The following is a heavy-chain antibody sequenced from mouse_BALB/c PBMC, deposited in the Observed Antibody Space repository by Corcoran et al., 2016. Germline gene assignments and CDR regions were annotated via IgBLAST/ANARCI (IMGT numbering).Heavy chain of an antibody. CDR1: EYTFTNYG. Sequence: QIQLVQSGPELKKPGETVKISCKASEYTFTNYGMNWVKQAPGKGLKWMGWINTYTGEPTYADDFKGRFAFSLETSASTAYLQINNLKNEDMATYFCAREGSSGYYAMDYWGQGTSVTVSS. V-gene: IGHV9-1*02. CDR3: AREGSSGYYAMDY. D-gene: IGHD3-1*01. CDR2: INTYTGEP. J-gene: IGHJ4*01.